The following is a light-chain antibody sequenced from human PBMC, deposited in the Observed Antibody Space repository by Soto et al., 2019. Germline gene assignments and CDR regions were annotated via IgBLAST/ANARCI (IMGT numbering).Light chain of an antibody. V-gene: IGKV1-5*03. CDR2: KTS. Sequence: DIQMTQSPSTLSASVGDRVTITCRASQTISGRLAWYQQKPGKAPKLLIYKTSSLESGVPSRFSGSGSGTEFTLTISSLQPDDLGIYYCQHYDTYSPFGGGTKVEIK. J-gene: IGKJ4*02. CDR3: QHYDTYSP. CDR1: QTISGR.